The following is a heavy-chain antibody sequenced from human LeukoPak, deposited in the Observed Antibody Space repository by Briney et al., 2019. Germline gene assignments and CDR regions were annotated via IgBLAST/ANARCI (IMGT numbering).Heavy chain of an antibody. CDR3: VKDLIVGDYYSSDNYYLPDAFDI. V-gene: IGHV3-43*02. Sequence: GGSLRLSCAASGFGFEDYVMHRVRQVPGNGLEWVALIGGDSASTYYADSLKGRLTISRDNSYNSLYLQMDRLRIEDTALYYCVKDLIVGDYYSSDNYYLPDAFDIWGQGTMVTVSS. J-gene: IGHJ3*02. CDR2: IGGDSAST. CDR1: GFGFEDYV. D-gene: IGHD3-10*01.